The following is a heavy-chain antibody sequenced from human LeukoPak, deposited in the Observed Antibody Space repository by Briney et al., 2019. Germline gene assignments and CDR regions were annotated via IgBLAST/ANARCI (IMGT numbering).Heavy chain of an antibody. Sequence: PPGGSLRLSCAASGFTFSSYAMHWVRQAPGKGLEWVAVISYDGSNKYYADSVKGRFTISRDNSKNTLYLQMNSLRAEDTAVYYCARANLYYYDSSGSEAFDIWGQGTMVTVSS. D-gene: IGHD3-22*01. V-gene: IGHV3-30-3*01. CDR1: GFTFSSYA. CDR3: ARANLYYYDSSGSEAFDI. CDR2: ISYDGSNK. J-gene: IGHJ3*02.